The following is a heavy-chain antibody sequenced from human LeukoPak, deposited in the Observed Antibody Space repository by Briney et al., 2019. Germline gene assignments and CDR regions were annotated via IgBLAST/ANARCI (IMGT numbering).Heavy chain of an antibody. CDR1: GGSISSSSYY. CDR3: AGTYVLRYFDWLLSWYYFDY. V-gene: IGHV4-39*07. D-gene: IGHD3-9*01. CDR2: IYYSGST. Sequence: SETLSLTCTVSGGSISSSSYYWGWIRQPPGKGLEWIGSIYYSGSTYYNPSLKSRVTISVDTSKNQFSLKLSSVTAADAAVYYCAGTYVLRYFDWLLSWYYFDYWGQGTLVTVSS. J-gene: IGHJ4*02.